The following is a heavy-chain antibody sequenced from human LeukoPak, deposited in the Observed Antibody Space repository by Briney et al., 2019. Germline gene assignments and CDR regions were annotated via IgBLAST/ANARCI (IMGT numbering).Heavy chain of an antibody. V-gene: IGHV3-30*18. Sequence: GGSLRLSCAASEFTFSSYSMNWVRQAPGKGLEWVAVISYDGSNKYYADSVKGRFTISRDNSKNTLYLQMNSLRAEDTAVYYCAKDIGDGGNSYAFDIWGQGTMVTVSS. CDR3: AKDIGDGGNSYAFDI. D-gene: IGHD4-23*01. CDR1: EFTFSSYS. CDR2: ISYDGSNK. J-gene: IGHJ3*02.